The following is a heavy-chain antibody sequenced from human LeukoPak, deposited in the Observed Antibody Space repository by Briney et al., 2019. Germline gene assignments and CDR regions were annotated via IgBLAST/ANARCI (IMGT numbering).Heavy chain of an antibody. V-gene: IGHV5-51*01. J-gene: IGHJ3*02. CDR1: GYSFTTYW. Sequence: GESLKISCKGSGYSFTTYWIGWVRQMPGKGLEWMGIVYPGDSGTRYSPSFQGQVTISADKSISTAYLQWNSLKASDTAVYYCARRNAAFAIWGQGTMVTVSS. CDR2: VYPGDSGT. CDR3: ARRNAAFAI.